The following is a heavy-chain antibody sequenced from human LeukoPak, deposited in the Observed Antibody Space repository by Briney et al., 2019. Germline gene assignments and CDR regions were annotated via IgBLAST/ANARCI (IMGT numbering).Heavy chain of an antibody. CDR3: ARGRTEKFLFDY. CDR2: MNPNSGNT. Sequence: VASVKVSCKASGYTFTSYDINWVRQATGQGLEWMGWMNPNSGNTGYAQKFQGRVTMTRDTSISTAYMELSRLRSDDTAVYYCARGRTEKFLFDYWGQGTLVTVSS. CDR1: GYTFTSYD. V-gene: IGHV1-8*01. J-gene: IGHJ4*02.